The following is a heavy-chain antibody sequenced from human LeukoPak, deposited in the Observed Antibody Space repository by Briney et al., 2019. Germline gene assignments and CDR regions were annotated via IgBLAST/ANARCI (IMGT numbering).Heavy chain of an antibody. CDR1: GDSISSSSYY. Sequence: SETLSLTCTVSGDSISSSSYYWSWIRQPPGKGLEWIGYIYYSGSTNYNPSLKSRVTISVDTSKNQFSLKLSSVTAADTAVYYCARVLVGMATIGIFDYWGQGTLVTV. CDR3: ARVLVGMATIGIFDY. CDR2: IYYSGST. V-gene: IGHV4-61*01. J-gene: IGHJ4*02. D-gene: IGHD5-24*01.